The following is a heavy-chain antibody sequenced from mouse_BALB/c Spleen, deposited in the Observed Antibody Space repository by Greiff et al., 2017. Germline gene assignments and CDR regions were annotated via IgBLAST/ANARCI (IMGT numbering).Heavy chain of an antibody. V-gene: IGHV14-4*02. Sequence: EVQLQQSGAELVRSGASVKLSCTASGFNIKDYYMHWVKQRPEQGLEWIGWIDPENGDTEYAPKFQGKATMTADTSSNTAYLQLSSLTSEDTAVYYCASWRYDDAMDYWGQGTSVTVSS. D-gene: IGHD2-14*01. CDR3: ASWRYDDAMDY. CDR2: IDPENGDT. CDR1: GFNIKDYY. J-gene: IGHJ4*01.